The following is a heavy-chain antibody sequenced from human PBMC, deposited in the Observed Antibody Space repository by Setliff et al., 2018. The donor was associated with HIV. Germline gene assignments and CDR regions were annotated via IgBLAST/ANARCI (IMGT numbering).Heavy chain of an antibody. CDR2: IYHSGSA. V-gene: IGHV4-38-2*01. D-gene: IGHD1-26*01. Sequence: KPSETLSLTCDVSGYSISSAYSWGWIRQPPGKGLEWIGRIYHSGSAYYNPSLKSRLTISVDTSKNQFSLRLSSVTAADTAVYYCARGAEPSWGLNFFDYWGQGTRVTVSS. J-gene: IGHJ4*02. CDR1: GYSISSAYS. CDR3: ARGAEPSWGLNFFDY.